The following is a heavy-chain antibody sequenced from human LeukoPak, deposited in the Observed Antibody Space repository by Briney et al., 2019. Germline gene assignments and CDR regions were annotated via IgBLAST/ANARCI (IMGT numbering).Heavy chain of an antibody. V-gene: IGHV4-59*08. CDR3: ARHRGLGFDY. CDR1: GGSISSYY. CDR2: IYYSGST. J-gene: IGHJ4*02. Sequence: SETLSLTCTVSGGSISSYYWSWIRQPPGKGLEWIGYIYYSGSTNYNPSLKSRLNISVDTSKHQFSLKLRSVTAADTAVYYCARHRGLGFDYWGQGTLVTVSS.